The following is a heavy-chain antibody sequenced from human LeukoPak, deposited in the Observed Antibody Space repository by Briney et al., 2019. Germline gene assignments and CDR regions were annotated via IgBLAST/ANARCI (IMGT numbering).Heavy chain of an antibody. CDR2: MSVITGRT. D-gene: IGHD3-10*02. Sequence: GGSLRLSSSVSTLMFASYDMHCVRQAPGKRLEYVSAMSVITGRTFYADSVEGRFTISRDNSGNTLYLQMTSLRPEDTAVYYCVQPARCSGLQYGFDSWGQGTLVTVSS. V-gene: IGHV3-64D*06. CDR3: VQPARCSGLQYGFDS. CDR1: TLMFASYD. J-gene: IGHJ4*02.